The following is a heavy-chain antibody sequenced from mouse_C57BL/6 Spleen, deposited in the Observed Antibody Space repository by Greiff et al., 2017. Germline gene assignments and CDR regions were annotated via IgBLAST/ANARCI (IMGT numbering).Heavy chain of an antibody. J-gene: IGHJ3*01. CDR2: IRLKSDNYAT. Sequence: EVKLVESGGGLVQPGGSMKLSCVASGFTFSNYWMNWVRQSPEKGLEWVAQIRLKSDNYATHYAESVKGRFTISRDDSKSSVYLQKNNLRAEDTGIYYCTGPYYDGAWFAYWGQGTLVTVSA. CDR1: GFTFSNYW. V-gene: IGHV6-3*01. D-gene: IGHD1-1*01. CDR3: TGPYYDGAWFAY.